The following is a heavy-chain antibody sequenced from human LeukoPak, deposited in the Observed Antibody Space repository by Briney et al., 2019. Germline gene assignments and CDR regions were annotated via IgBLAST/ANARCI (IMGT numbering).Heavy chain of an antibody. CDR2: INTDTGNP. J-gene: IGHJ3*02. V-gene: IGHV7-4-1*02. CDR1: GYTFTNYA. CDR3: ARVGPRDGFDI. Sequence: GASVKVSCKASGYTFTNYAMNWVRQAPGQGLEWMGWINTDTGNPTYAQGFTGRSVFSLDTSVSTTYLQISSLKAEDAAVYYCARVGPRDGFDIWGQGTMVTVSS.